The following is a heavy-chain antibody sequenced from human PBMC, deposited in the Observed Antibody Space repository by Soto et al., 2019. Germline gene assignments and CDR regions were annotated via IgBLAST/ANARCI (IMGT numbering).Heavy chain of an antibody. J-gene: IGHJ3*02. V-gene: IGHV3-30*18. D-gene: IGHD5-12*01. CDR1: RFTFISYG. CDR3: AKPQSGGYNYVEAFDI. Sequence: GGSLRLSCASSRFTFISYGMHWVRQAPGKGLEWVAVISYDGSYKYYADSVKGRFTISRDNSKNTLNLQMNSLRAEDTAVYYCAKPQSGGYNYVEAFDIWGQGTMVTVSS. CDR2: ISYDGSYK.